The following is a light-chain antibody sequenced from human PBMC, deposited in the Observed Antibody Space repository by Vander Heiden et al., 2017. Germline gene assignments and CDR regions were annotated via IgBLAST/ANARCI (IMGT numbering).Light chain of an antibody. CDR3: CSYAGSNRV. V-gene: IGLV2-11*01. CDR1: SSDVGAYNY. Sequence: QSALTQPRSVSGSPGQSVTISCTGTSSDVGAYNYVFWYQQHPGKAPKVMIYDVSKRPSGVPDRFSGSKSGNTASLTISGLQAEDEADYCCCSYAGSNRVFGGGTKLTVL. CDR2: DVS. J-gene: IGLJ2*01.